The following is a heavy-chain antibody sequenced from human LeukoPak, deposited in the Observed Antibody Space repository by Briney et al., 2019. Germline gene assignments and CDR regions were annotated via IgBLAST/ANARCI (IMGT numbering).Heavy chain of an antibody. V-gene: IGHV3-23*01. CDR1: GFTFSSYA. Sequence: GGSLGLSCAASGFTFSSYAMNWVRQAPGKGLEWVSAISGSGGSTYYADSVKGRFTISRDNSKNTLYLQMNSLRAEDTAVYYCAKEMRWKSSIAAREFDYWGQGTLVTVSS. CDR3: AKEMRWKSSIAAREFDY. J-gene: IGHJ4*02. D-gene: IGHD6-6*01. CDR2: ISGSGGST.